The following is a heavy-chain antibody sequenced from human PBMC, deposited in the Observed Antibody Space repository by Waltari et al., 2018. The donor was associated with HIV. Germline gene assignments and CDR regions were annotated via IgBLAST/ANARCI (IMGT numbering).Heavy chain of an antibody. CDR1: GYTFTGYY. CDR3: AREICNGGSCYSYYFDY. Sequence: QVQLVQSGAEVKKPGASVKISCKASGYTFTGYYMHWVRQAPGQGLEWMGWINPDKGGTKYAQKFQGRVTMTRDTSISTAYMELSRLRSDDTAVYYCAREICNGGSCYSYYFDYWGQGTLVTVSS. D-gene: IGHD2-15*01. V-gene: IGHV1-2*02. CDR2: INPDKGGT. J-gene: IGHJ4*02.